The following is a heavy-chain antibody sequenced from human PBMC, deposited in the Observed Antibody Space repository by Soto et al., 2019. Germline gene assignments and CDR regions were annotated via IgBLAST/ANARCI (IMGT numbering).Heavy chain of an antibody. J-gene: IGHJ4*02. D-gene: IGHD6-6*01. CDR3: ARRPVTGQLGIDY. CDR1: GYSFTSYW. CDR2: IYPGDSDT. Sequence: GASLKITCKGSGYSFTSYWIGWVRQMPGKGLEWMGIIYPGDSDTRYSPSFQGQVTISADKSISTAYLQWSSLKASDTAMYYCARRPVTGQLGIDYWGQGTLVTAPQ. V-gene: IGHV5-51*01.